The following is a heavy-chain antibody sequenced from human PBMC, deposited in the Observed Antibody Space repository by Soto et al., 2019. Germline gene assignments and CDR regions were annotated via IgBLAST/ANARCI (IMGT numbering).Heavy chain of an antibody. V-gene: IGHV1-46*03. CDR2: INPSGGGT. J-gene: IGHJ5*02. CDR1: GYTFINHY. CDR3: ARGGSGYSNWFDP. Sequence: ASVKVSCKASGYTFINHYMHWVRQAPGQGLEWMGLINPSGGGTRYAQKFQGRVTMTRDTSTSTVYMELSSLRSEDTAVYYCARGGSGYSNWFDPWGQGTLVTVS. D-gene: IGHD3-22*01.